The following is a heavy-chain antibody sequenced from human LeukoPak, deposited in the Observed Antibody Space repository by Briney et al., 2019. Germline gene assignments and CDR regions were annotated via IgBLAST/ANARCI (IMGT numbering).Heavy chain of an antibody. J-gene: IGHJ5*02. V-gene: IGHV3-7*01. CDR1: AFTFSNFW. CDR2: INQDGSEK. D-gene: IGHD4-11*01. Sequence: GGSLRLSCAASAFTFSNFWMSWVRQAPGKGLEWVANINQDGSEKYYVDSVKGRFTISRDNSKNTLYLQMNSLRVEDTAVYYCAKDPRVKSTTGDWFDPWGQGTLVTVSS. CDR3: AKDPRVKSTTGDWFDP.